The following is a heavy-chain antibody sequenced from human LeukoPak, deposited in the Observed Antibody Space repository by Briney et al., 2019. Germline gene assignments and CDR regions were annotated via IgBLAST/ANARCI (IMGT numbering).Heavy chain of an antibody. V-gene: IGHV4-39*07. CDR3: ARGVRKAITMVRGASFDC. J-gene: IGHJ4*02. D-gene: IGHD3-10*01. CDR2: IYYSGST. Sequence: SETLSLTCTVSGGSISSRSYYWGWIRQPPGKGLEWIGSIYYSGSTYYNPSLQSRVTISVDTSKNQFSLKLSSVTAADTAVYYCARGVRKAITMVRGASFDCWGQGTLVTVSS. CDR1: GGSISSRSYY.